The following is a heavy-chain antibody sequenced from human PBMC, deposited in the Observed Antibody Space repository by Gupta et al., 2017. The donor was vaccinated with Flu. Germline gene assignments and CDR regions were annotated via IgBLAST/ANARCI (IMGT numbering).Heavy chain of an antibody. CDR2: IIPIFGTA. V-gene: IGHV1-69*01. J-gene: IGHJ3*02. D-gene: IGHD2-8*01. CDR3: ASGASGRNGQNADDAFDI. CDR1: GDTFSSYA. Sequence: QVQLVQSGAEVKKPGSSVKVSCKASGDTFSSYAISWVRQAPGQGLEWMGGIIPIFGTANYAQKFQGRVTITADESTSTAYMELSSLRSEDTAVYYCASGASGRNGQNADDAFDIWGQGTMVTVSS.